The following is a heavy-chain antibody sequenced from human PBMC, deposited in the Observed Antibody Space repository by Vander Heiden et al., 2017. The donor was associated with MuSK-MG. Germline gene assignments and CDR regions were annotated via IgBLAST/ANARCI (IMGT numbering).Heavy chain of an antibody. CDR1: GFTVSSTC. J-gene: IGHJ3*02. D-gene: IGHD3-10*01. CDR2: VYDGGDT. Sequence: EVQLVESGGGLVQPGGSLRLSCAGSGFTVSSTCISWVRQAPGKGLEWVSGVYDGGDTYFADSVKGRFTISRDNSKNTVYLQMNRLRTEDTAVYYCARDLPTSGGAFDSWGQGTMVTVSS. CDR3: ARDLPTSGGAFDS. V-gene: IGHV3-66*02.